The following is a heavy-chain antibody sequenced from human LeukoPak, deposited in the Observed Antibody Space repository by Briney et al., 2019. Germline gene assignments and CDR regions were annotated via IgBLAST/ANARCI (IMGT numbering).Heavy chain of an antibody. D-gene: IGHD3-22*01. V-gene: IGHV3-23*01. CDR1: GFTLSSYE. J-gene: IGHJ3*02. CDR2: IDYSGGST. CDR3: ARELRITMIVTRVGAFDI. Sequence: GGSLRLSCTVSGFTLSSYEMSWIRQAPGEGLEWVSSIDYSGGSTYYADSVKGRFTISRDNSKNSLYLQMNSLRAEDTAVYYCARELRITMIVTRVGAFDIWGQGTMVTVSS.